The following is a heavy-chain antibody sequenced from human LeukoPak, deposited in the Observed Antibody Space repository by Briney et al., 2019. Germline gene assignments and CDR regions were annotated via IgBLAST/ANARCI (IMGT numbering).Heavy chain of an antibody. CDR2: ISGSGGST. J-gene: IGHJ4*02. CDR3: ERFAGEDY. Sequence: PGGSLRLSCAASGFTFSSYAMSWVRQAPGKGLEWVSAISGSGGSTYYADSVKGRFTISRDNAKNSLYLQMNSLRDEDTAVYYCERFAGEDYWGQGTLVTVSS. V-gene: IGHV3-23*01. CDR1: GFTFSSYA. D-gene: IGHD3-10*01.